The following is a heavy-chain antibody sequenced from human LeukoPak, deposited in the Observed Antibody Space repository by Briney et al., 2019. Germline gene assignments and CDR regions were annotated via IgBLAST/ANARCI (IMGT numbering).Heavy chain of an antibody. CDR1: GGSFSGYY. CDR2: INHSGST. D-gene: IGHD3-9*01. J-gene: IGHJ3*02. CDR3: ARGAYFDWLLTDAFNI. Sequence: PSETLSLTCAVYGGSFSGYYWSWIRQPPGKGLEWIGEINHSGSTNYNPSLKSRVTIPVDTSKNQFSLKLSSVTAADTAVYYCARGAYFDWLLTDAFNIWGQGTMVTVSS. V-gene: IGHV4-34*01.